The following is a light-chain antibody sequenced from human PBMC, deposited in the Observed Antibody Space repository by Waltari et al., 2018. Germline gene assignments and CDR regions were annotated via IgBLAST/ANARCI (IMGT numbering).Light chain of an antibody. CDR1: QNIADY. Sequence: DIQMTQSPSSLSASVGDRVTITCRASQNIADYLNWYQEKPGEAPKLLRWGASSLQRGVPSRFSGSGSGTDFTLTISSLHPEDFATYYCQQSYSTPYTFGQGTELDIK. V-gene: IGKV1-39*01. J-gene: IGKJ2*01. CDR3: QQSYSTPYT. CDR2: GAS.